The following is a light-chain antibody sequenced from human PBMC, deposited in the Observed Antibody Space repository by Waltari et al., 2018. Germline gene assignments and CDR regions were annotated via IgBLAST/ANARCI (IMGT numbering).Light chain of an antibody. V-gene: IGLV6-57*02. Sequence: NVILTQLHSVSEFPGKTVTITCTASSGRMATHHVQWYQQRPGIGPTTVIYEDTQGPPGVPARFSGSIDSSSNSASLTISGLQPEDEADYYCQSYDDFDWIFGGGTKLTVL. CDR1: SGRMATHH. CDR3: QSYDDFDWI. J-gene: IGLJ3*02. CDR2: EDT.